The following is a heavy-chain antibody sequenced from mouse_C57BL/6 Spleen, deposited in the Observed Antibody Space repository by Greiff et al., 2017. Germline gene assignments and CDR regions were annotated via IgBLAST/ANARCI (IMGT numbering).Heavy chain of an antibody. CDR2: INPSSGYT. J-gene: IGHJ1*03. CDR1: GYTFTSYT. Sequence: QVQLTESGAELARPGASVKMSCKASGYTFTSYTMHWVKQRPGQGLEWIGYINPSSGYTKYNQKFKDKATLTADKSSSTAYMQLSSLTSEDSAVYYCAREGYYGSSYVDPWYFDVWGTGTTVTVSS. D-gene: IGHD1-1*01. V-gene: IGHV1-4*01. CDR3: AREGYYGSSYVDPWYFDV.